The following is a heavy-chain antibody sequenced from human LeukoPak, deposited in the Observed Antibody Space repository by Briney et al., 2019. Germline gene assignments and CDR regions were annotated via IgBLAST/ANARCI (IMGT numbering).Heavy chain of an antibody. Sequence: GASVKVSCKASGYTFTSYGISWVRQAPGQGLEWMGWISGYNGDTNYAQKFQGRVTMTTDTSTSTVYMDLRSLRSDDTAVYYCARVHDSDWYFDYWGQGTLVTVSS. V-gene: IGHV1-18*01. CDR2: ISGYNGDT. CDR3: ARVHDSDWYFDY. D-gene: IGHD6-19*01. CDR1: GYTFTSYG. J-gene: IGHJ4*02.